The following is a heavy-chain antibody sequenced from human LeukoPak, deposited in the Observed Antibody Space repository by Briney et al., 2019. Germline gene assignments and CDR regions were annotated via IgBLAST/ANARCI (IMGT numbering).Heavy chain of an antibody. CDR2: IYYTGNT. J-gene: IGHJ6*03. CDR3: ARAGSGNRGNMDV. Sequence: TSETLSLTCTVSGGSFSSYYWSWIRQPPGKGLEWIGYIYYTGNTKYSPSLKSRVTISLDTSKNQFSLTLNSVTAADTAVYFCARAGSGNRGNMDVWGKGTTVTVS. D-gene: IGHD3-3*01. V-gene: IGHV4-59*01. CDR1: GGSFSSYY.